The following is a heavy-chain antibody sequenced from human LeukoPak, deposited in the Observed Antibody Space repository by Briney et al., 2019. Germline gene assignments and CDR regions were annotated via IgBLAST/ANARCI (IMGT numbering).Heavy chain of an antibody. CDR2: IYYGGST. CDR3: ARDPRYSSSQSH. Sequence: SETRSLTCTVSSGSITSGGNYWTWIRQPPGKGLEWIGYIYYGGSTYYNPSLKRRVIISVDTSKNQFSLKLSSVTAADTAVYYCARDPRYSSSQSHWGQGTLVTVSS. D-gene: IGHD6-13*01. CDR1: SGSITSGGNY. V-gene: IGHV4-31*03. J-gene: IGHJ4*02.